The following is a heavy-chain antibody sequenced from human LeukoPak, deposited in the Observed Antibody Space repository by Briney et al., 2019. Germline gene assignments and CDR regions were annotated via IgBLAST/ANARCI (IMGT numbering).Heavy chain of an antibody. J-gene: IGHJ5*02. CDR3: ARDGVPARSSYNWFDP. Sequence: SVKVSCKASGGTFSSCAISWVRQAPGQGLEWMGGIIPIFGTANYAQKFQGRVTITADESTSTAYMELSSLRSEDTAVYYCARDGVPARSSYNWFDPWGQGTLVTVSS. CDR2: IIPIFGTA. V-gene: IGHV1-69*13. D-gene: IGHD2-2*01. CDR1: GGTFSSCA.